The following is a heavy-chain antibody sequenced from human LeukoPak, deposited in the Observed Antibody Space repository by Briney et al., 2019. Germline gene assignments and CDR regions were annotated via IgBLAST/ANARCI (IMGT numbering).Heavy chain of an antibody. V-gene: IGHV3-20*04. CDR2: INWIGGST. J-gene: IGHJ3*02. CDR1: GFTFSGYA. CDR3: ARDLGYKDYVSAFDI. Sequence: GGSLRLSCAASGFTFSGYAMSWVRQAPGKGLEWVSGINWIGGSTGYADSVKGRFTISRDNAKNSLYLQMNSLRAEDTALYYCARDLGYKDYVSAFDIWGQGTMVTVSS. D-gene: IGHD5-24*01.